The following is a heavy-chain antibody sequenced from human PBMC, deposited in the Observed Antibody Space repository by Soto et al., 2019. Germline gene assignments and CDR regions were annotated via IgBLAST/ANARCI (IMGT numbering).Heavy chain of an antibody. CDR3: ARESPSSQWLPTRYFDY. V-gene: IGHV3-48*02. CDR2: ISGGGETI. CDR1: RFTFSDYS. J-gene: IGHJ4*02. D-gene: IGHD6-19*01. Sequence: GGSLRLSCAASRFTFSDYSMNWVRQAPGKGLEWVSYISGGGETIYYADSVRGRFTISRDNAKNSLFLQMNSLRDEDTAVYYCARESPSSQWLPTRYFDYWGQGTLVTVSS.